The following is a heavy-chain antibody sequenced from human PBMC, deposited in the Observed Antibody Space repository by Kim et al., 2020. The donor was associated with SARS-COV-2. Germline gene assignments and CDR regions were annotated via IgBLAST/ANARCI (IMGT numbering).Heavy chain of an antibody. J-gene: IGHJ6*02. CDR2: IYSGGST. D-gene: IGHD5-12*01. V-gene: IGHV3-66*01. CDR3: ARKVVVATMTQELYYYYGMDV. CDR1: GFTVSSNY. Sequence: GGSLRLSCAASGFTVSSNYMSWVRQAPGKGLEWVSVIYSGGSTYYADSVKGRFTISRDNSKNTLYLQMNSLRAEDTAVYYCARKVVVATMTQELYYYYGMDVWGQGTTVTVS.